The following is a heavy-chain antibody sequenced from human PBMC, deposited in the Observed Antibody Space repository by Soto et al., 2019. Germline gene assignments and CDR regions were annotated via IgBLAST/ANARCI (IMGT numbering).Heavy chain of an antibody. J-gene: IGHJ4*02. CDR1: GYTFTSYD. Sequence: ASVKVSCKASGYTFTSYDINWVRQATGQGLEWMGWMNPNSGNTGYAQKFQGRVTMTRNTSISTAYMELSSLRSEDTAVYYCARVGIAARTLDYWGQGTLVTVSS. D-gene: IGHD6-6*01. V-gene: IGHV1-8*01. CDR2: MNPNSGNT. CDR3: ARVGIAARTLDY.